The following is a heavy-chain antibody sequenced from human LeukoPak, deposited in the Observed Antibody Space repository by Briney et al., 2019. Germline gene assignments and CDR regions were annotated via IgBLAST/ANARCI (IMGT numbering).Heavy chain of an antibody. CDR3: ARALRAVAGNLDY. D-gene: IGHD6-19*01. J-gene: IGHJ4*02. Sequence: PSETLSLTCTVSGGSISSSSYYWGWIRKPPGKGLEWIGSIYYSGSTYYNPSLKSRVTISVDTSKNQFSLKLSSVTAADTAVYYCARALRAVAGNLDYWGQGTLVTVSS. V-gene: IGHV4-39*01. CDR2: IYYSGST. CDR1: GGSISSSSYY.